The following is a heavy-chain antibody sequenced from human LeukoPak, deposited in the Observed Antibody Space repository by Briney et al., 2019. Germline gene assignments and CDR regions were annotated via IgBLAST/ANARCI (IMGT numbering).Heavy chain of an antibody. CDR3: ARRALSYSSGWRYGMDV. CDR1: GFTLSTYN. CDR2: ISSSSSYI. V-gene: IGHV3-21*01. D-gene: IGHD6-19*01. J-gene: IGHJ6*02. Sequence: PGGSLRLSCAASGFTLSTYNMNWVRQAPGKGLEWVSSISSSSSYIYYADSVKGRFTISRDSAKNSLYLQMNSLRAEDTAVYYCARRALSYSSGWRYGMDVWGQGTTVTVSS.